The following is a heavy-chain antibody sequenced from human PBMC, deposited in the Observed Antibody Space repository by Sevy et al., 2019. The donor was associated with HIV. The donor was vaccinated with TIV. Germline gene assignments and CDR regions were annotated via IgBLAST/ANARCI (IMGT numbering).Heavy chain of an antibody. V-gene: IGHV3-53*01. CDR3: VGADRPNQGDF. D-gene: IGHD6-6*01. Sequence: GGCLRLSCAASGFTVSRNFMSWIRQAPGKGLEWVSIIYSEGTTFYADSVKGRFTISRDNSRNTLYLQMNTLRAEDTAVYYCVGADRPNQGDFWGQGTLVTVS. CDR1: GFTVSRNF. CDR2: IYSEGTT. J-gene: IGHJ4*02.